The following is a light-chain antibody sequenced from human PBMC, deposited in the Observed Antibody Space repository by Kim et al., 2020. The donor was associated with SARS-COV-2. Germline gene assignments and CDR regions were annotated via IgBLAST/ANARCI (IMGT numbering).Light chain of an antibody. J-gene: IGKJ4*01. Sequence: SQGERATLSGRASQSVANNYVPLFQQNPGQTPRLLIHNAMSRATGAPDRFSGSGSGTDFTLTISRLDPEDFAMYYCQQYATPPLTFGGGTKVDIK. V-gene: IGKV3-20*01. CDR2: NAM. CDR1: QSVANNY. CDR3: QQYATPPLT.